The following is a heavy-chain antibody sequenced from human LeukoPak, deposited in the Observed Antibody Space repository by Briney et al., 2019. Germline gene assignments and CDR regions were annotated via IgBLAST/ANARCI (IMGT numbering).Heavy chain of an antibody. CDR3: ARVDPRLPEQPFDY. J-gene: IGHJ4*02. D-gene: IGHD1/OR15-1a*01. CDR2: ISYDGSNK. CDR1: GFTFSSYA. Sequence: AGGSLRLSCAASGFTFSSYAMHWVRQAPGKGLEWVAVISYDGSNKYYADSVKGRFTISGDNSKNTLYLQMNSLRAEDTAVYYCARVDPRLPEQPFDYWGQGTLVTVSS. V-gene: IGHV3-30-3*01.